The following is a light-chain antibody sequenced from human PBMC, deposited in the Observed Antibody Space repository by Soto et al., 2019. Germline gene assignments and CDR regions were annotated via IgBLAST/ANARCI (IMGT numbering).Light chain of an antibody. V-gene: IGKV3-15*01. J-gene: IGKJ5*01. CDR3: QRYNDWPIT. CDR2: SAS. Sequence: EIIMTQSPATLSVSPGERVTLSCRASQSVSDNVAWYQQRPGQSPRLLMHSASARAAGLPARFSGSGSGTEFSLSIHSLQSEDFAVYFCQRYNDWPITFGQGTRLEI. CDR1: QSVSDN.